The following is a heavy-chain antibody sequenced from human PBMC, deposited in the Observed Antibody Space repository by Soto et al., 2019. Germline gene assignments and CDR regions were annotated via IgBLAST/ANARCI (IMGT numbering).Heavy chain of an antibody. CDR1: DLSFSNAY. CDR2: IKSKTDGVTI. CDR3: TKRGALGY. D-gene: IGHD2-15*01. V-gene: IGHV3-15*07. Sequence: EVQLVESGGGLVKPGESLRLSCAASDLSFSNAYINWVRQAPGKGLEWVGRIKSKTDGVTIDYAATVKGRFIISRDDSSNEVSLEMNSLKAEDAAVYYCTKRGALGYWGQGTLVTVSS. J-gene: IGHJ4*02.